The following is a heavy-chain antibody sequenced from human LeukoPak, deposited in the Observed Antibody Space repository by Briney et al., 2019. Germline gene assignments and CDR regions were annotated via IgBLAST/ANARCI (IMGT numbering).Heavy chain of an antibody. CDR1: GVSFSGYY. D-gene: IGHD2-15*01. CDR2: INHSGST. Sequence: SETLSLTCAVYGVSFSGYYLSWIRQPPGKGLEWVAEINHSGSTNYNPCLTSRVTISVDTSKNQFSPKLSSVPAADTAVYYCASPRSLRGGRSSGGMDVGGQGTTVTVSS. V-gene: IGHV4-34*01. J-gene: IGHJ6*02. CDR3: ASPRSLRGGRSSGGMDV.